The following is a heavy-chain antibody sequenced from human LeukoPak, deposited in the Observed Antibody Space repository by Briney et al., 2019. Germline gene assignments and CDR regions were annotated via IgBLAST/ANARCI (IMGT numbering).Heavy chain of an antibody. CDR2: ISGGGGST. CDR3: AISDHYFDY. J-gene: IGHJ4*02. V-gene: IGHV3-43*02. CDR1: GFTFDDYA. Sequence: PGGSLRLSCAAPGFTFDDYAMHWVRQPPGKGLEWVSLISGGGGSTYYADSVKGRFAISRDNSKNSLYLQMNSLRTEDTALYYCAISDHYFDYWGQGTLVTVSS.